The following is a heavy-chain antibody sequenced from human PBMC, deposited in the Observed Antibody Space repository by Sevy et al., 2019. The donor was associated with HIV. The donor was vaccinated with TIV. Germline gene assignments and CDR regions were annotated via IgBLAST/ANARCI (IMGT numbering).Heavy chain of an antibody. D-gene: IGHD3-16*02. Sequence: ASVKVSCKASGYTFTSYGISWVRQAPGQGLEWMGWISAYNGNTNYEQKLQGRVTMTTDTSTGTAYMELRSLRSDDTAVYYCARVSTFGGVIANYYFDYWGQGTLVTVSS. CDR3: ARVSTFGGVIANYYFDY. J-gene: IGHJ4*02. V-gene: IGHV1-18*04. CDR1: GYTFTSYG. CDR2: ISAYNGNT.